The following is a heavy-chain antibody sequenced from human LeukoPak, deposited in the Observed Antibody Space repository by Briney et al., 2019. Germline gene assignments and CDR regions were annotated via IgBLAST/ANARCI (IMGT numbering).Heavy chain of an antibody. D-gene: IGHD2-15*01. CDR2: ISWNSGSI. V-gene: IGHV3-9*01. CDR1: GFTFDDYA. J-gene: IGHJ3*02. Sequence: PGGSLRLSCAASGFTFDDYAMHWVRQAPGKGLEWVSGISWNSGSIGYTDSVKGRFTISRDNAKNSLYLQMNSLRAEDTAVYYCARDPSWWGIWGQGTMVTVSS. CDR3: ARDPSWWGI.